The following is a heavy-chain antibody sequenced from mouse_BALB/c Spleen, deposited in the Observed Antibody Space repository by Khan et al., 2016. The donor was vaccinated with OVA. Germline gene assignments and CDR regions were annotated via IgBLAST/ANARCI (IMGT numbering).Heavy chain of an antibody. D-gene: IGHD2-14*01. V-gene: IGHV1-77*01. CDR1: GYKFTDYI. J-gene: IGHJ3*01. CDR2: IFPGSGTP. CDR3: ARGGYSVFAY. Sequence: QVQLKQSGPELVKPGASLKVSCKASGYKFTDYIIGWVKQSTRQGLEWIGDIFPGSGTPYYNEKFKDKATLTADKSSNTAYMQLSSVTSEDSAVYFCARGGYSVFAYWGQGTLVTVSA.